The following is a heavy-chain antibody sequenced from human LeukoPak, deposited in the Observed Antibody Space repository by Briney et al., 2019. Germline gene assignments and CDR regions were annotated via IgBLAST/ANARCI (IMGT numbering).Heavy chain of an antibody. D-gene: IGHD6-13*01. CDR1: GFTFSSYA. CDR2: ISGSGGST. CDR3: AKSPEGQLVSLDY. Sequence: AGGSLRLSCAASGFTFSSYAMSWVRQAPGKGLEWVSAISGSGGSTYYADSVKGRFTISRDNSKNTLYLQMNSLRAEDTAVYYCAKSPEGQLVSLDYWGQGTLVTVSS. V-gene: IGHV3-23*01. J-gene: IGHJ4*02.